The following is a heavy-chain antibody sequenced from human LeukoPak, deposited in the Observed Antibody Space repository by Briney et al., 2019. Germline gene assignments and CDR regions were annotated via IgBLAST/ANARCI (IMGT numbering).Heavy chain of an antibody. V-gene: IGHV1-46*01. CDR1: GYTFTSYY. CDR2: INPSGGST. Sequence: GASVKVSCKASGYTFTSYYMHWVRQAPGQGLEWMGIINPSGGSTSYAQKFQGRVTMTRDMSTSTVYMELSSLRSEDTAVYYCATQVVPAAIGYWGQGTLVTVSS. CDR3: ATQVVPAAIGY. D-gene: IGHD2-2*02. J-gene: IGHJ4*02.